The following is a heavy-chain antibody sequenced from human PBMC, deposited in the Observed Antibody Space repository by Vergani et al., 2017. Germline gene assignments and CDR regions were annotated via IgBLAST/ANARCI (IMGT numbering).Heavy chain of an antibody. Sequence: QVQLQESGPGLVKPPGTLSLTCAVSGGSISSSNWWSWVRQPPGKGLEWIGEIYHSGSTNYNPSLKSRVTISVDKSKNQFSLSLSSVTAADTAVYYCVRRNNVVRETDYFDYWGQGILVTVSS. CDR1: GGSISSSNW. D-gene: IGHD3-10*01. CDR2: IYHSGST. CDR3: VRRNNVVRETDYFDY. V-gene: IGHV4-4*03. J-gene: IGHJ4*02.